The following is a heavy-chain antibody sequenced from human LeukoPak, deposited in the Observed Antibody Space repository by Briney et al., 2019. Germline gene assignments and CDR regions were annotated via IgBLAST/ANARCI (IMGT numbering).Heavy chain of an antibody. CDR3: AREGAWGNWYFDL. CDR2: IKQDGSEK. Sequence: GGSLRLSCAASGFTFSKYAMSWVRQAPGKGLEWVANIKQDGSEKYYVDSVEGRFTISRDNSKSTVYLEMNSLREEDTAVYYCAREGAWGNWYFDLWGRGTLVTVSS. V-gene: IGHV3-7*01. CDR1: GFTFSKYA. J-gene: IGHJ2*01. D-gene: IGHD3-16*01.